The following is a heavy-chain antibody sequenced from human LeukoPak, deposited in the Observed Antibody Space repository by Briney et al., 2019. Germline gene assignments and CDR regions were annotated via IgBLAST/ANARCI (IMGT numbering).Heavy chain of an antibody. CDR1: GFTFSSYG. J-gene: IGHJ6*03. CDR2: ISYDGSNK. CDR3: ARASGGYYYYYMDV. V-gene: IGHV3-30*03. Sequence: PGGSLRLSCAASGFTFSSYGMSWVRQAPGKGLEWVAVISYDGSNKYYADSVKGRFTISRDNSKNTLYLQMNSLRAEDTAVYYCARASGGYYYYYMDVWGKGTTVTVSS. D-gene: IGHD3-10*01.